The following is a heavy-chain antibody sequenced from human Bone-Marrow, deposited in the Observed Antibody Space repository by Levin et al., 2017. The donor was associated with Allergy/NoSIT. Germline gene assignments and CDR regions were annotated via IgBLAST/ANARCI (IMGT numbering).Heavy chain of an antibody. CDR2: IYPGDPET. J-gene: IGHJ4*02. CDR1: GYNFTNRW. D-gene: IGHD1-14*01. CDR3: ARDFAYRDRYDY. V-gene: IGHV5-51*01. Sequence: GGSLRLSCQGSGYNFTNRWIAWVRQMPGKGLELMGIIYPGDPETKYSPSFQGQVTISADKSISTAYLQWSALKASDTAIYYCARDFAYRDRYDYWGQGTPVTVSS.